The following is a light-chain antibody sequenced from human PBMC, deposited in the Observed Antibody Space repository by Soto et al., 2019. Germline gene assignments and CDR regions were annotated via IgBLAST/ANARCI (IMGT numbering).Light chain of an antibody. V-gene: IGLV2-8*01. Sequence: QSALTQPPSASGSPGQSFTISCTGTSSDVGGYKYVSWYQQHPGKAPKLIMFEVHKRPSGVPDRFSGSKSGNTASLTVSGLQAEDEADYYCSSYGGTNNLLFGGGTKLTVL. CDR2: EVH. J-gene: IGLJ2*01. CDR3: SSYGGTNNLL. CDR1: SSDVGGYKY.